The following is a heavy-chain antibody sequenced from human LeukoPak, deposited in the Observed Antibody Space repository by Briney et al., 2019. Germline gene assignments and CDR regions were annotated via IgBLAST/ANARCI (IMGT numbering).Heavy chain of an antibody. D-gene: IGHD6-13*01. CDR3: ARGIGGPAGKGYYFDH. J-gene: IGHJ4*02. Sequence: GGSLRLSCAASGFTFSSHGMQWVRQAPGKGLEWVAVIWYDGSNKYYTDSVKGRFTISRGNSKNTLYLQMNSLRAEDTAVYYCARGIGGPAGKGYYFDHWGQGTLVTVSS. V-gene: IGHV3-33*01. CDR2: IWYDGSNK. CDR1: GFTFSSHG.